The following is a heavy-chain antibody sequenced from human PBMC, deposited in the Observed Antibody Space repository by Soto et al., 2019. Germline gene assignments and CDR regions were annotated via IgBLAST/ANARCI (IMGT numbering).Heavy chain of an antibody. D-gene: IGHD3-9*01. CDR2: IRSGGGYT. V-gene: IGHV3-21*01. J-gene: IGHJ5*02. CDR1: GFTLSTYA. Sequence: PGGSLRLSCAASGFTLSTYAMNWVRQAPGKGLEWVSSIRSGGGYTFYADSVKGRFTISRDNAKNSLYLQMDGLRAEDTAVYYCARDHITSTEILTGYYSPWGQGTLVTVSS. CDR3: ARDHITSTEILTGYYSP.